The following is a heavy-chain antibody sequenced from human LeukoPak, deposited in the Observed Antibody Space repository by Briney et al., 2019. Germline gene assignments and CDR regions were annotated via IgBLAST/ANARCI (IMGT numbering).Heavy chain of an antibody. CDR1: GFTFSSYS. D-gene: IGHD3-9*01. Sequence: GGSLRLSCTASGFTFSSYSMKWVRQAPGKGLDWLSYISSGSSTIYYADSVKGRFTISRDNTKKTLYLEMNSLRAEDTAVYFCARVAHFDRGMDVWGQGTTVTVSS. V-gene: IGHV3-48*04. J-gene: IGHJ6*02. CDR3: ARVAHFDRGMDV. CDR2: ISSGSSTI.